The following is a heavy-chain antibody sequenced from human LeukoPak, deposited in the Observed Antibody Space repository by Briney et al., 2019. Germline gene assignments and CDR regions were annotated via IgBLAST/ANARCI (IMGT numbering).Heavy chain of an antibody. CDR1: GFTFDDYG. D-gene: IGHD2-2*01. CDR2: INWNGGST. V-gene: IGHV3-20*04. J-gene: IGHJ4*02. CDR3: ARDPLGCSSTSCSHFDY. Sequence: GGSLRLSWAASGFTFDDYGMSWVRQAPGKGLEWVSGINWNGGSTGYADSVKGRFTISRDNAKNSLYLQMNSLRAEDTALYYCARDPLGCSSTSCSHFDYWGQGTLVTVSS.